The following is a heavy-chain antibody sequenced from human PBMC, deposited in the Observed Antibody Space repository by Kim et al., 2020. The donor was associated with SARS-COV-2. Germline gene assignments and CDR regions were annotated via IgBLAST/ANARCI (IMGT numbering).Heavy chain of an antibody. V-gene: IGHV3-30*04. CDR3: ARFRDGYNFAYFDY. Sequence: GGSLRLSCAASGFTFSSYAMHWVRQAPGKGLEWVAVISYDGSNKYYADSVKGRFTISRDNSKNTLYLQMNSLRAEDTAVYYCARFRDGYNFAYFDYWGQGTLVTVSS. J-gene: IGHJ4*02. CDR1: GFTFSSYA. D-gene: IGHD5-12*01. CDR2: ISYDGSNK.